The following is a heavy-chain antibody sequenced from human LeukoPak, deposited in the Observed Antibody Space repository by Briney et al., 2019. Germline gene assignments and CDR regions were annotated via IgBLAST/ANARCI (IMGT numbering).Heavy chain of an antibody. CDR2: ISYDGSNK. Sequence: EGSLRLSCAASGFTFSSYGMHWVRQAPGKGLEWVAVISYDGSNKYYADSVKGRFTISRDNSRNTLYLQMSSLRAEDTAVYYCAKLGVTPYWYFDLWGRGTLVTVSS. CDR3: AKLGVTPYWYFDL. V-gene: IGHV3-30*18. CDR1: GFTFSSYG. J-gene: IGHJ2*01. D-gene: IGHD3-16*01.